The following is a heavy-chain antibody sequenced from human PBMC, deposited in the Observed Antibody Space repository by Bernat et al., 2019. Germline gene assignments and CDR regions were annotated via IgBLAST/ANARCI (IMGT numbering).Heavy chain of an antibody. CDR2: IYYSGST. Sequence: QLQLQESCPGLVKPSETLSLTCTVSGGSISSSSYYWGWIRQPPGKGLEWIGSIYYSGSTYYNAALKSRVTISVDTSKSQVSLKMRSVTAADTAMYYCARECSRSWYSPFEYWGQGTLVTVSS. V-gene: IGHV4-39*02. CDR3: ARECSRSWYSPFEY. J-gene: IGHJ4*02. D-gene: IGHD6-13*01. CDR1: GGSISSSSYY.